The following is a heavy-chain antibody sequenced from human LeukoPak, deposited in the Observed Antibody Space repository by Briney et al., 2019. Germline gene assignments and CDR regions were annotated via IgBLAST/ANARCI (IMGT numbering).Heavy chain of an antibody. CDR3: ARLGGQWILRGNDGSYI. Sequence: GASVKLSCNSSGYTFTVTYIRWVRQAPGQGLEWMGWINPNTGSTNYAQKFQGRVTMTRDTSINTAYMELSSLRSDDTAVFYCARLGGQWILRGNDGSYIWGQGTLVTVSS. J-gene: IGHJ3*02. D-gene: IGHD5-18*01. CDR2: INPNTGST. V-gene: IGHV1-2*02. CDR1: GYTFTVTY.